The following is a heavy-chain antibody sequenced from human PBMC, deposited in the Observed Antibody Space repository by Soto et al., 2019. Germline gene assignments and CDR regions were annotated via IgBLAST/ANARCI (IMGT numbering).Heavy chain of an antibody. J-gene: IGHJ4*02. CDR2: IYPCDSDT. D-gene: IGHD6-19*01. Sequence: GESLKISCKGSGYSFTSYWIGWVRQIPWKGLEWMGIIYPCDSDTRYSPSFQGQVTISADKSISTAYLQWSSLKASDTAMYYCATPVHPTRSGWIDYWGEQTLVIVSS. CDR3: ATPVHPTRSGWIDY. CDR1: GYSFTSYW. V-gene: IGHV5-51*01.